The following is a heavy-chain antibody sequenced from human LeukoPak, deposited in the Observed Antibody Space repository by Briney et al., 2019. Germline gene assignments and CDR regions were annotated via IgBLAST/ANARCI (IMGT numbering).Heavy chain of an antibody. V-gene: IGHV3-7*03. CDR1: GFTFSNSW. CDR3: AREITMLRGVFRNWLDP. D-gene: IGHD3-10*01. CDR2: INQDGSDR. Sequence: GGSLRLSCTASGFTFSNSWMSWVRQAPGKGLEWVANINQDGSDRYYVDFVKGRFSISRDNAQNSLFLQMNSLRAEDTAVYYCAREITMLRGVFRNWLDPWGQGTLVTVSS. J-gene: IGHJ5*02.